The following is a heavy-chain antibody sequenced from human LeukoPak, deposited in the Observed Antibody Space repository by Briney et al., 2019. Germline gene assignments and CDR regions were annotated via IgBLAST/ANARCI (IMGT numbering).Heavy chain of an antibody. CDR2: INPNSGGT. CDR3: ARSRIAVAGFDY. CDR1: GYTFTCYY. Sequence: ASVKVSCKASGYTFTCYYMHWVRQAPGQGLEWMGWINPNSGGTNYAQKFQGWVTMTRDTSISTAYMELSRLRSDDTAVYYCARSRIAVAGFDYWGQGTLVTVSS. J-gene: IGHJ4*02. V-gene: IGHV1-2*04. D-gene: IGHD6-19*01.